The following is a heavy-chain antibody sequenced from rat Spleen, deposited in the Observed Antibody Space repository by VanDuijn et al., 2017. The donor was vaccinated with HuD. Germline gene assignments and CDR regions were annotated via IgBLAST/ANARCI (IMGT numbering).Heavy chain of an antibody. Sequence: EVQLVESGGGLVQPGRSLKLSCAASGFTFSDYYMAWVRQAPTKGLEWVASISYDGGSTYYRDPLKGRFTISRDNAKSSLYLQMDSLRSEDTATYYCTTVTRIWGPGTMVTVSS. CDR3: TTVTRI. D-gene: IGHD1-4*01. V-gene: IGHV5-20*01. CDR2: ISYDGGST. J-gene: IGHJ1*01. CDR1: GFTFSDYY.